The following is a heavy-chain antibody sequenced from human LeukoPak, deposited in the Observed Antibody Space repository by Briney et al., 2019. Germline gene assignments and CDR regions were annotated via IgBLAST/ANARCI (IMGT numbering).Heavy chain of an antibody. CDR2: IYYSGST. D-gene: IGHD1-26*01. CDR1: GGSISSYY. V-gene: IGHV4-59*12. J-gene: IGHJ4*02. Sequence: PSETLSLTCTVSGGSISSYYWSWIRQPPGKGLEWIGYIYYSGSTNYNPSLKSRLTISVDTSKNQFSLKLSSVTAADTAVYYCAFPWGSVGAQYWGQGTLVSVSS. CDR3: AFPWGSVGAQY.